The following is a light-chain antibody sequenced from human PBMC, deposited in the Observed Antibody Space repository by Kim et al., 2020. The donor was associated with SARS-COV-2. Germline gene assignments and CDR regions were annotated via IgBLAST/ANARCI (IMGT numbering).Light chain of an antibody. CDR2: QDS. J-gene: IGLJ2*01. V-gene: IGLV3-1*01. Sequence: VSPGQTASITCSGDKLGDKYACWYQQKPGQAPVLVIYQDSKRPSGIPERFSGSNSGNTATLPISGTQAMDEADYYCQAWDSSTVVFGGGTQLTVL. CDR1: KLGDKY. CDR3: QAWDSSTVV.